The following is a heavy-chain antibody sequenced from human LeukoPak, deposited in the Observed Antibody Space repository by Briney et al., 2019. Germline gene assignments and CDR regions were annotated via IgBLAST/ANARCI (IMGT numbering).Heavy chain of an antibody. J-gene: IGHJ4*02. CDR1: GFTFSSLA. Sequence: PGGSLRLSCAASGFTFSSLAMSWVRQAPGKGLEWVSAISGSGGSTYYADSVKGRFTISRDNSKNTLYLQMNSLRAEDTAVYYCAKVEAADGYCSGGICYYFDYWGQGTLVTVSS. V-gene: IGHV3-23*01. CDR2: ISGSGGST. D-gene: IGHD2-15*01. CDR3: AKVEAADGYCSGGICYYFDY.